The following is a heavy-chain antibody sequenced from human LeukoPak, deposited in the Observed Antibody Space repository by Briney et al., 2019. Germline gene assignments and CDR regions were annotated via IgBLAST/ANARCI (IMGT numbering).Heavy chain of an antibody. CDR1: GGSISSYY. J-gene: IGHJ4*02. CDR3: ARESWSYASKFDY. CDR2: VYYTGST. V-gene: IGHV4-59*12. D-gene: IGHD3-16*01. Sequence: PSETLSLTCTVSGGSISSYYWSWVRQPPGKGLEWIGFVYYTGSTNYSPSLKSRVTISVDTSKNQFSLNLSSVTAADTAVYYCARESWSYASKFDYWGQGTLVTVSS.